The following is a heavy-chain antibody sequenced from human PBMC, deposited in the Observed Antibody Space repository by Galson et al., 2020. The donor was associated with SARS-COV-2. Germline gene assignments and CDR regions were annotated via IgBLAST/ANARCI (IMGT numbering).Heavy chain of an antibody. Sequence: SETLSLTCTVSGGSISSSGYYWGWIRQPPGKGLEWIGSVSDSGTTYKNPSLERRVTIPVDTSKNQFSLKLSSVTAADTAVYYCARRPRDSGSLELWGQGTLVTVSS. D-gene: IGHD3-10*01. CDR3: ARRPRDSGSLEL. J-gene: IGHJ4*02. CDR1: GGSISSSGYY. V-gene: IGHV4-39*01. CDR2: VSDSGTT.